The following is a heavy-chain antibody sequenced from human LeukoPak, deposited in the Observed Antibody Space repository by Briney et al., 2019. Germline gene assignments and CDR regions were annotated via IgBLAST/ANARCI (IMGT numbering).Heavy chain of an antibody. CDR1: GFTFSSYE. J-gene: IGHJ4*02. Sequence: PGGSLRLSCAASGFTFSSYEINWVRQAPGKGLEWVSYISSSSSTIYYADSVKGRFTISRDNAKNSLYLQMNSLRAEDTAVYYCAGKAWLSNDYWGQGTLVTVSS. CDR3: AGKAWLSNDY. D-gene: IGHD3-22*01. V-gene: IGHV3-48*03. CDR2: ISSSSSTI.